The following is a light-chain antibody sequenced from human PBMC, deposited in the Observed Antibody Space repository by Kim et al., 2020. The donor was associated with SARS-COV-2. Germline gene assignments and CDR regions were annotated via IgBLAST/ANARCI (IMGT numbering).Light chain of an antibody. J-gene: IGKJ1*01. CDR2: RSS. CDR1: QSVDSN. V-gene: IGKV3-15*01. CDR3: QQYHDYSWT. Sequence: DILMTQSPATLSVSPGERATLSCRASQSVDSNLAWYQHKPGQSPSLLIYRSSTRATGTPDRFSGSGSGTEFTLSISSLQSEDFAVYYCQQYHDYSWTFGQGTKVDIK.